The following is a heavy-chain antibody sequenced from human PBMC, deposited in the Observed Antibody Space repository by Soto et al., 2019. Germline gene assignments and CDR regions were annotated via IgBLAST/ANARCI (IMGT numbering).Heavy chain of an antibody. V-gene: IGHV3-66*01. D-gene: IGHD3-10*01. CDR1: GFTVSSNY. Sequence: EVQLVESGGGLVQPGGSLRLSCAASGFTVSSNYMSWVRQAPGKGLEWVSVIYSGGSTYYADSVKGRFTISRDNSNNTLYLQMNSLRAEDTAVHYCARDRGYYGSGSYYILHYYYGMDVWGQGTTVTVSS. J-gene: IGHJ6*02. CDR3: ARDRGYYGSGSYYILHYYYGMDV. CDR2: IYSGGST.